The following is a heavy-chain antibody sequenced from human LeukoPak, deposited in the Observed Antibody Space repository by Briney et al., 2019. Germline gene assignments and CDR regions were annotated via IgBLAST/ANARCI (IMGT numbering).Heavy chain of an antibody. D-gene: IGHD3-16*02. V-gene: IGHV3-23*01. CDR1: GFTFSSYA. J-gene: IGHJ4*02. CDR2: ISGSGGST. Sequence: PGGSLRLSCAASGFTFSSYAMSLVRQAPGKGLEWVSAISGSGGSTYYADSVKGRFTISRDNSKNTLYLQMNSLRAEDTAVYYCAKDLYLYDYVWGSYQDYWGQGTLVTVSS. CDR3: AKDLYLYDYVWGSYQDY.